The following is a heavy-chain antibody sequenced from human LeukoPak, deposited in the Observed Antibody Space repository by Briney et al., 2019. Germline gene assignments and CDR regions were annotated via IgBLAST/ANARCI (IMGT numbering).Heavy chain of an antibody. CDR3: ARSYGNFGSSFDY. CDR1: GYTFTGYY. V-gene: IGHV1-2*04. J-gene: IGHJ4*02. D-gene: IGHD6-13*01. CDR2: INPNSGGT. Sequence: GASVKVSCKASGYTFTGYYMHWVRQAPGQGLEWMGWINPNSGGTNYAQKFQGWVTMTRDTSISTAYMELSRLRSDDTAVYYCARSYGNFGSSFDYWGQGTLVTVSS.